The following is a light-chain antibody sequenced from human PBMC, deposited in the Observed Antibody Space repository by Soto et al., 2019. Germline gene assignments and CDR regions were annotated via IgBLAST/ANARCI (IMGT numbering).Light chain of an antibody. CDR3: QQYENLTT. CDR1: QNINNY. J-gene: IGKJ5*01. CDR2: DAS. Sequence: DIQMTQSLSSMSASVGDRVTITCQASQNINNYLNWYQQKPGRAPKLLIYDASNLEAGVPSRFRGSGSGTDFTFTISRLQPEDIATYYCQQYENLTTFGEGTRLDI. V-gene: IGKV1-33*01.